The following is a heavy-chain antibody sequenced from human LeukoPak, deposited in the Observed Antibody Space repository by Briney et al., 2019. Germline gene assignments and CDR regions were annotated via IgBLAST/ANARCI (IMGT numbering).Heavy chain of an antibody. CDR2: IGWNSDSI. D-gene: IGHD3-10*01. CDR1: GFTFDDYA. Sequence: GGSLRLSCAASGFTFDDYAIHWVRQAPGKGLEWVSGIGWNSDSIGYADSVKGRFTISRDNAKNSLYLQMNSLRAEDTALYYCAKDTASGSYYNAAGAFDIWGQGTMVTLSS. CDR3: AKDTASGSYYNAAGAFDI. V-gene: IGHV3-9*01. J-gene: IGHJ3*02.